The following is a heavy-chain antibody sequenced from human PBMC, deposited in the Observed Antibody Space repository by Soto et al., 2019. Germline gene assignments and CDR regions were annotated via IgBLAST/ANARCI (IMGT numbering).Heavy chain of an antibody. V-gene: IGHV3-23*01. J-gene: IGHJ4*02. CDR1: GFTFSSYA. D-gene: IGHD3-22*01. CDR3: AHATPYDSSPGAVL. Sequence: GGSLRLSCAASGFTFSSYAMSWVRQAPGKGLEWVSAISGSGGSTYYADSVKGRFTISRDNSKNTLYLQMNSLRAEDTAVYYCAHATPYDSSPGAVLWGQGTLVTVSS. CDR2: ISGSGGST.